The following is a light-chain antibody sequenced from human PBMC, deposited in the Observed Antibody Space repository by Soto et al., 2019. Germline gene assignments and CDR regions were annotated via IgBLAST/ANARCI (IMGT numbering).Light chain of an antibody. V-gene: IGLV2-14*01. CDR3: VSFTTSKSYV. CDR1: SSDVGAYIF. CDR2: DIT. Sequence: QSALAQPASVSGSPGQSITISCTGTSSDVGAYIFVSWYQQYPGKAPKLMIYDITNRPSGVSNRFSGSKAGNTASLTISGLQAEDEADYYSVSFTTSKSYVFGTGTKVTLL. J-gene: IGLJ1*01.